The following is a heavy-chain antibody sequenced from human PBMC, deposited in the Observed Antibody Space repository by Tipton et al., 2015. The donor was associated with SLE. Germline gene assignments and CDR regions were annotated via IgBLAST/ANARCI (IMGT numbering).Heavy chain of an antibody. CDR2: IYSSGST. Sequence: SLRLSCAASGFTVSSNYMSWVRQAPGKGLEWVSVIYSSGSTYYADSVKGRFTISRDNSKNTLYLQMNSLRAEDTAVYYCARVLGGLGIFDYWGLGTLVTGSS. CDR3: ARVLGGLGIFDY. J-gene: IGHJ4*02. D-gene: IGHD2-15*01. V-gene: IGHV3-53*05. CDR1: GFTVSSNY.